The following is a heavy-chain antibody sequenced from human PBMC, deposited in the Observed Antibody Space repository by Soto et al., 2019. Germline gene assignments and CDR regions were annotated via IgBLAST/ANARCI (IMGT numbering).Heavy chain of an antibody. V-gene: IGHV1-3*01. J-gene: IGHJ4*02. CDR3: ARVSPLLVAAAGITFDY. CDR2: INAGNGNT. D-gene: IGHD6-13*01. Sequence: ASVKVSCKASGYTFTSYAMHWVRQAPGQRLEWMGWINAGNGNTKYSQKFQGRVTITRDTSASTAYMELSSLRSEDTAVYYCARVSPLLVAAAGITFDYWGQGPLVTVSS. CDR1: GYTFTSYA.